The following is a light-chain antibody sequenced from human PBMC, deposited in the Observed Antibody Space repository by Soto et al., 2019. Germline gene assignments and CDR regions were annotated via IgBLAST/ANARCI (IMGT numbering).Light chain of an antibody. CDR1: SGHSSYI. V-gene: IGLV4-60*02. Sequence: QVVLTQASSASASLGSSVKLTCTLSSGHSSYIIAWHHQQPGKAPRYLMKLEGSGSYNKGSGVPDRFSGSSSGADRYLTISNLQFEDEANYYCETWDSNTRVFGGGTKLTVL. J-gene: IGLJ2*01. CDR3: ETWDSNTRV. CDR2: LEGSGSY.